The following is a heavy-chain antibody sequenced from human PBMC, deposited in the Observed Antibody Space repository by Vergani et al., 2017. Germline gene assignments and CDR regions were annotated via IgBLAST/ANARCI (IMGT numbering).Heavy chain of an antibody. V-gene: IGHV3-74*01. D-gene: IGHD1-1*01. CDR2: INSDGDST. CDR1: GFTFSNSW. Sequence: VQLVESGGGLVQPGGSLRLSCTASGFTFSNSWMQWVRQAPGKGLMWVSRINSDGDSTSNAYSAKGRFTISRDNAKNTLYLQMDSLRPEDTAVYYCATDGWERLDYFYYMDVWGKGTTVTVSS. CDR3: ATDGWERLDYFYYMDV. J-gene: IGHJ6*03.